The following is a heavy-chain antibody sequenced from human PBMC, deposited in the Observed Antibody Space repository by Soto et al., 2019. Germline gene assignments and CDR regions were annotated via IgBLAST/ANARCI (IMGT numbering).Heavy chain of an antibody. V-gene: IGHV3-7*04. D-gene: IGHD1-26*01. CDR3: ARDGAGPNRKGFDI. CDR2: IDQDGSEG. CDR1: GFSFSNYW. Sequence: VQLVESGGGLVQPGGSLRLSCAASGFSFSNYWMSWVRQAPAKGLEWVANIDQDGSEGYYVNYMRGRFTISRDNAKNSLYLQINSLRAEDTAVYYCARDGAGPNRKGFDIWGHGARVTVSS. J-gene: IGHJ3*02.